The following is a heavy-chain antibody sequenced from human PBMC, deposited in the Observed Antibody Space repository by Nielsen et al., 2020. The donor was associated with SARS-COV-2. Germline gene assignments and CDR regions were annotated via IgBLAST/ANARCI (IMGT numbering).Heavy chain of an antibody. CDR1: GFTFSSYG. CDR3: AKGSGYDWGYFDY. V-gene: IGHV3-30*18. CDR2: ISYDGSNK. D-gene: IGHD5-12*01. J-gene: IGHJ4*02. Sequence: GGSLRLSCAASGFTFSSYGMHWVRQAPGKGLEWVAVISYDGSNKYYADSVKGRFTISRDNSKNTLYLQMNSLRAEDTAVYYCAKGSGYDWGYFDYWGQGTLVTVSS.